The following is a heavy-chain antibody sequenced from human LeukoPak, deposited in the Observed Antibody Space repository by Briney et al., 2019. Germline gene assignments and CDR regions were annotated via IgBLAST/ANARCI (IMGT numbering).Heavy chain of an antibody. V-gene: IGHV4-59*11. J-gene: IGHJ4*02. CDR3: ARDLTAAGYFDY. Sequence: KPSETLSLTCTVSGDSITSLYWTWIRQPPGKGLEWIGYIYHSGSTNYNPSLKSRVTISVDTSKNQFSLKLSSVTTADTAVYYCARDLTAAGYFDYWGQGTLVTVSS. CDR1: GDSITSLY. CDR2: IYHSGST. D-gene: IGHD6-13*01.